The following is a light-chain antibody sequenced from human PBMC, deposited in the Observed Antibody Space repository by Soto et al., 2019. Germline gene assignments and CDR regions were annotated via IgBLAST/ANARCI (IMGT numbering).Light chain of an antibody. V-gene: IGKV3-15*01. CDR1: QSVSGN. Sequence: EIVMTQSPATLSVSPGERATLSCRASQSVSGNVVWYQQRPGQAPRLLIYRASTRATGVPARFSGSGSGTEFTLTISSLQSEDFAVYYCQQYKDWPPTYTFGQGTKLEIK. J-gene: IGKJ2*01. CDR3: QQYKDWPPTYT. CDR2: RAS.